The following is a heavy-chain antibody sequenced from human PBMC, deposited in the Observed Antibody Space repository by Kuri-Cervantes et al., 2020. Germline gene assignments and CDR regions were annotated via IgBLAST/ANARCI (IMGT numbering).Heavy chain of an antibody. V-gene: IGHV4-39*07. J-gene: IGHJ6*02. CDR1: GGSISSSSYY. CDR3: ARGLVATISSDYYYYYGMDV. D-gene: IGHD5-12*01. Sequence: SETLSLTCTVSGGSISSSSYYWGWIRQPPRKGLEWIGSIYYSGSTYYNPSLKSRVTISVDTSKNQFSLKLSSVTAADTAVYYCARGLVATISSDYYYYYGMDVWGQGTTVTVSS. CDR2: IYYSGST.